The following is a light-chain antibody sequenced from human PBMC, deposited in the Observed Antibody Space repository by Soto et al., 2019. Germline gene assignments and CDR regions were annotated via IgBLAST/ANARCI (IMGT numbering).Light chain of an antibody. Sequence: EIVMTQSPATLSVSSGERATLSCLASQSVSSYLAWYHQKPGQAPRLLIYGASTRATGIPARFSGSGSGTEFTLTINSLQSEDFAVYYCQQYNNWPRTFGQGTKVDIK. CDR3: QQYNNWPRT. CDR2: GAS. J-gene: IGKJ1*01. CDR1: QSVSSY. V-gene: IGKV3-15*01.